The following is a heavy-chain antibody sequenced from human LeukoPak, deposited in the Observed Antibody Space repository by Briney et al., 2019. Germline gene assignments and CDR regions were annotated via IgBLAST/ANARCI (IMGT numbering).Heavy chain of an antibody. V-gene: IGHV3-48*04. CDR2: ISSSGSTI. Sequence: GGSLRLSCAASGFTFSSYSMNWVRQAPGKGLEWVSYISSSGSTIYYADSVKGRFTISRDNAKNSLYLQMNSLRAEDTAVYYCARIAVAGSYYMDVWGKGTTVTISS. D-gene: IGHD6-19*01. CDR3: ARIAVAGSYYMDV. J-gene: IGHJ6*03. CDR1: GFTFSSYS.